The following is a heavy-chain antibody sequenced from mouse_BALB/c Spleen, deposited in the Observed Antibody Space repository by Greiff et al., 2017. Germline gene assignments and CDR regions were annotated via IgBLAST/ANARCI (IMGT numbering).Heavy chain of an antibody. CDR2: INPGSGGT. J-gene: IGHJ4*01. V-gene: IGHV1-54*01. CDR1: GYAFTNYL. D-gene: IGHD2-1*01. Sequence: VQLQQSGAELVRPGTSVKVSCKASGYAFTNYLIEWVKQRPGQGLEWIGVINPGSGGTNYNEKFKGKATLTADKSSSTAYMQLSSLTSDDSAVYFCARYGNHYAMDYWGQGPSGTVSS. CDR3: ARYGNHYAMDY.